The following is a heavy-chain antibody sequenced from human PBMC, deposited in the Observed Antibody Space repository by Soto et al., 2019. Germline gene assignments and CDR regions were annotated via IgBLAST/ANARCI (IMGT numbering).Heavy chain of an antibody. CDR2: ISAYNGNT. D-gene: IGHD3-3*01. J-gene: IGHJ6*04. Sequence: ASVKVSCKASGYTFTSYGISWVRQAPGQGLEWMGWISAYNGNTNYAQKLQGRVTMTTDTSTSTAYMELRSLRSDDTAVYYCARFPHYDFWGVYYSALDLSYYYGMDVGGKGTRVTVPS. V-gene: IGHV1-18*01. CDR3: ARFPHYDFWGVYYSALDLSYYYGMDV. CDR1: GYTFTSYG.